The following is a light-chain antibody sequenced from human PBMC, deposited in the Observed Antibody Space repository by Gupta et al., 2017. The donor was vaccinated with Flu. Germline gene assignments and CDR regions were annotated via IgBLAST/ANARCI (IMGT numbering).Light chain of an antibody. CDR3: QSYGSSTMGV. J-gene: IGLJ3*02. V-gene: IGLV6-57*01. CDR2: EDD. Sequence: NFMLTQPHSVSESPGKPVTISCTRSSGSIANNYVQWYQQRPGSSPTTVIYEDDQRPSGVPDRFSGSIDSSSNSASLTISGLKTEDEADYYCQSYGSSTMGVFGGGTKLTVL. CDR1: SGSIANNY.